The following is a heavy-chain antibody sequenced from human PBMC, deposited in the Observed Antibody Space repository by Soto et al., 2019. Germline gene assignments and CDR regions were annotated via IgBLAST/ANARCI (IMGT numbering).Heavy chain of an antibody. CDR1: GFNVSSNY. J-gene: IGHJ6*02. V-gene: IGHV3-53*02. CDR3: ARILKERGVATINYYYYGMDV. CDR2: IYSGGTT. Sequence: EVQLVETGGGLMQPGGSLRLSCAASGFNVSSNYMSWVRQAPGKGLEWVSVIYSGGTTYYADSVKGRFSISRDNSKNTVYLQMNSLRAEDTAVYYCARILKERGVATINYYYYGMDVWGQGTTVTVSS. D-gene: IGHD5-12*01.